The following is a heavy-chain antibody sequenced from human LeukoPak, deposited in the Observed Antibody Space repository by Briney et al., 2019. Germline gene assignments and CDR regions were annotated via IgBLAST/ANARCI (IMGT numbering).Heavy chain of an antibody. CDR1: GYTFTSYY. CDR3: ARVKVVVGYCSSTSCYNDGFDY. V-gene: IGHV1-46*01. Sequence: GASVKVSCKASGYTFTSYYMHWVRQAPGQGLEWMGIINPSGGSTSYAQKFQGRVTMTRDTSTSTVYMELSSLRSEDTAVYYCARVKVVVGYCSSTSCYNDGFDYWGQGTLVTVSS. CDR2: INPSGGST. D-gene: IGHD2-2*02. J-gene: IGHJ4*02.